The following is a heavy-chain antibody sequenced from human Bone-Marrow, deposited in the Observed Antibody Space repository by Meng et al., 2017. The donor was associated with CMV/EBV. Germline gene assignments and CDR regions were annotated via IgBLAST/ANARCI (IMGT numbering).Heavy chain of an antibody. CDR2: TYYRSNWYN. Sequence: SGDSFSSSSAAWNWIRQSPSRGLEWLGRTYYRSNWYNDYAVSVKSRITINPDTSKNQFSLQLNSVTPEDTAVYYCARDRGTWNYYFDYWGQGSLVTVSS. D-gene: IGHD1-7*01. CDR3: ARDRGTWNYYFDY. CDR1: GDSFSSSSAA. V-gene: IGHV6-1*01. J-gene: IGHJ4*02.